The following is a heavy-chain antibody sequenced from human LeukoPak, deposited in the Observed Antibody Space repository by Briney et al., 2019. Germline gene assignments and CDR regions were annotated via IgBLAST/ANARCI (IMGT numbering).Heavy chain of an antibody. V-gene: IGHV4-61*02. D-gene: IGHD3-10*01. J-gene: IGHJ6*03. CDR2: IYTSGST. CDR1: GGSISSGSYY. CDR3: ARDRGTMVRGVIEPFYYYYMDV. Sequence: PSQTLSLTCTVSGGSISSGSYYWSWIRQPAGKGLEWIGRIYTSGSTNYNPSLKSRVTISVDTSKNQFSLKLSAVTAADTAVYYCARDRGTMVRGVIEPFYYYYMDVWGQRATVTVSS.